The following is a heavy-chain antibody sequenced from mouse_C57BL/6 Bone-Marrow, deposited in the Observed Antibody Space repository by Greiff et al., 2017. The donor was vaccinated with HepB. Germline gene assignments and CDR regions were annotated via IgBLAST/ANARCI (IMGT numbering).Heavy chain of an antibody. V-gene: IGHV2-2*01. CDR2: IWSGGST. CDR1: GFSLTSYG. Sequence: QVQLKQSGPGLVQPSQSLSITCTVSGFSLTSYGVHWVRQSPGKGLEWLGVIWSGGSTDYNAAFISRLSISKDNSKSQVFFKMNSLQADDTAIYYCARKGGNYYGKGWYFDVWGTGTTVTVSS. J-gene: IGHJ1*03. D-gene: IGHD1-1*01. CDR3: ARKGGNYYGKGWYFDV.